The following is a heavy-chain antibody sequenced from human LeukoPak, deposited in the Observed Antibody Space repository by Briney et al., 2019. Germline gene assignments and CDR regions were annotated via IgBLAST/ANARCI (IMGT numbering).Heavy chain of an antibody. D-gene: IGHD6-19*01. J-gene: IGHJ4*02. CDR3: AKPNGGLQWLATAGFDY. Sequence: GGSLTLSCAASGFTFSSYAMSWVRQAPGKGLEWVSAISGSGGSKYYADSVKGRFTISRDNSKNTLYLQMNSLKAEDTAVYYCAKPNGGLQWLATAGFDYWGQGTLVTVSS. CDR2: ISGSGGSK. V-gene: IGHV3-23*01. CDR1: GFTFSSYA.